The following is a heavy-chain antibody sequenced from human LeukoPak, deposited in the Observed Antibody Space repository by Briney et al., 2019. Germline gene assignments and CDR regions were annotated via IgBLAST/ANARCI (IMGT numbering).Heavy chain of an antibody. J-gene: IGHJ4*02. CDR2: ISGSGGST. V-gene: IGHV3-23*01. Sequence: GGSLRLSCAASGFTFSSYAMSWVRQAPGKGLEWVSAISGSGGSTYYADSVKGRFTISRDNSKNTLYLQMNSLRAEDTAVYYCANSYQLLYYFDYWGQGTLVTVSS. D-gene: IGHD2-2*01. CDR3: ANSYQLLYYFDY. CDR1: GFTFSSYA.